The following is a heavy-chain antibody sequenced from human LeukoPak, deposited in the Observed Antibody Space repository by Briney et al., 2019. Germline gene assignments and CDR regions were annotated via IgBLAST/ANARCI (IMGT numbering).Heavy chain of an antibody. V-gene: IGHV1-24*01. D-gene: IGHD1-14*01. J-gene: IGHJ6*03. Sequence: ASVKVSCKVSGYTLTELSMHWVRQAPGKGLEWMGGFDPEDGETIYAQKFQGRVTMTEDTSTDTAYMELNSLRAEDTAVYYCAKNGEPYYYMDVWGKGTTVTVSS. CDR2: FDPEDGET. CDR1: GYTLTELS. CDR3: AKNGEPYYYMDV.